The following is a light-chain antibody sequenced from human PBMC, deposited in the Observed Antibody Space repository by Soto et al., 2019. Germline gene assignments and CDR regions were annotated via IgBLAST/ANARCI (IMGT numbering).Light chain of an antibody. CDR1: QCVSNW. CDR2: KAS. Sequence: IPMTLSPSTVSASVGDRVTITCRARQCVSNWMSGDQQKPGKSPKLLMYKASNLISGAPSRFSRSVSGTKVALYSSRVQPNDLSTYYCQQYNSYPCTFGPGTKVDTK. J-gene: IGKJ3*01. V-gene: IGKV1-5*03. CDR3: QQYNSYPCT.